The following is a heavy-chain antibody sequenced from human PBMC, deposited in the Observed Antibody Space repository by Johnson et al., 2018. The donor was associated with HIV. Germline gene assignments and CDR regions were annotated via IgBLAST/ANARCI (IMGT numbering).Heavy chain of an antibody. CDR2: ISYDGSHK. D-gene: IGHD4-11*01. CDR3: AKETRDSRSAFDV. Sequence: QVQLVESGGGVVQPGRSLRLSCAASGFTFSSYAMHWVRQAPAKGLEWVAVISYDGSHKYSADFVKGRFTISRDTSKKSVFLQMNNLRPEDTAVYYCAKETRDSRSAFDVWGQGTLVTVSS. CDR1: GFTFSSYA. V-gene: IGHV3-30*04. J-gene: IGHJ3*01.